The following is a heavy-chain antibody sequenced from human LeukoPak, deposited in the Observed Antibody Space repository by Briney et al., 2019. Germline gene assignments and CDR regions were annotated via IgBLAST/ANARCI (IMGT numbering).Heavy chain of an antibody. CDR2: IYYSGST. Sequence: SETLSLTCTVPGGSISSSSYYWGWIHQPPGKGLEWIGSIYYSGSTYYNPSLKSRVTISVDTSKNQFSLKLSSVTAADTAVYYCARHYYYDSSGYYWIDPWGQGTLVTVFS. V-gene: IGHV4-39*01. CDR3: ARHYYYDSSGYYWIDP. J-gene: IGHJ5*02. D-gene: IGHD3-22*01. CDR1: GGSISSSSYY.